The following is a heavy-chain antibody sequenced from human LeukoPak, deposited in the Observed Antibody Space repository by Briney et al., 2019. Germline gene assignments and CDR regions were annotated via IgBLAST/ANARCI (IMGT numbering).Heavy chain of an antibody. CDR3: ARDSLRYFDWLLYYYYYMDV. CDR1: GFTFGGYG. D-gene: IGHD3-9*01. Sequence: GGSLRLSCAASGFTFGGYGMHWVRQAPGKGLDWVAFIRYDGSNKYYADSVKGRFTISRDNSKNTLYLQMNSLRAEDTAVYYCARDSLRYFDWLLYYYYYMDVWGKGTTVTVSS. J-gene: IGHJ6*03. CDR2: IRYDGSNK. V-gene: IGHV3-30*02.